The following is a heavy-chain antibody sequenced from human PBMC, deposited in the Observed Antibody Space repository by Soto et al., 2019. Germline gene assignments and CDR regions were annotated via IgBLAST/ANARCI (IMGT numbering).Heavy chain of an antibody. J-gene: IGHJ5*02. CDR1: GYTFTSYG. V-gene: IGHV1-18*01. D-gene: IGHD3-22*01. CDR3: AALGFGGSYYDSSGPLDL. Sequence: ASVKVSCKASGYTFTSYGISWVRQAPGQGLEWMGWISAYNGNTNYAQKLQGRVTITRDMSTSTAYMELSSLRSEDTAVYYCAALGFGGSYYDSSGPLDLWGQGTLVNVPQ. CDR2: ISAYNGNT.